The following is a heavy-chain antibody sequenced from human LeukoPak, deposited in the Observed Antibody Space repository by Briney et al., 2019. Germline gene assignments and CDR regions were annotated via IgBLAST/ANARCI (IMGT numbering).Heavy chain of an antibody. CDR3: AKRGSVLLWFGEYGMDV. Sequence: PGGSLRLSCAASGFTFSSYAMSWVRQAPGKGLEWASAISGSGGSTYYADSVKGRFTISRDNSKNTLYLQMNSLRAEDTAVYYCAKRGSVLLWFGEYGMDVWGQGTTVTVSS. J-gene: IGHJ6*02. CDR2: ISGSGGST. CDR1: GFTFSSYA. D-gene: IGHD3-10*01. V-gene: IGHV3-23*01.